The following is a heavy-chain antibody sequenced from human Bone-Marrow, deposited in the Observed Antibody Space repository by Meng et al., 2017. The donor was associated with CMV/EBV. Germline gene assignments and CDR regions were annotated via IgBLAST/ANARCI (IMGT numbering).Heavy chain of an antibody. CDR1: SYA. J-gene: IGHJ5*02. CDR3: AREYCSSTSCYSPGITTFDP. CDR2: IIPIFGTA. D-gene: IGHD2-2*01. V-gene: IGHV1-69*01. Sequence: SYAIGWGRQAPGQGLEWMGGIIPIFGTANYAQKFQGRVTITADESTSTAYMELSSLRSEDTAVYYCAREYCSSTSCYSPGITTFDPWGQGTLVTVSS.